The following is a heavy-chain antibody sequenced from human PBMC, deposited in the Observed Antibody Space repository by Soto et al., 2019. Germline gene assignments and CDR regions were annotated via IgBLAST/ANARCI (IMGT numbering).Heavy chain of an antibody. J-gene: IGHJ4*02. D-gene: IGHD6-19*01. CDR3: AKDLNEVAGTFDY. Sequence: PGGSLRLSCAASGFTFDDYGMSWVRQAPGKGLEWVSGINWNGGSKGYADSVKGRFTISRDNSKNSLYLQMNSLRAEGTAVYYCAKDLNEVAGTFDYWGQGTLVTVSS. V-gene: IGHV3-20*04. CDR2: INWNGGSK. CDR1: GFTFDDYG.